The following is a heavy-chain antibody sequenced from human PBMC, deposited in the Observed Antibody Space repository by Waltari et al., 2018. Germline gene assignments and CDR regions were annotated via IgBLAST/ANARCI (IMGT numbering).Heavy chain of an antibody. J-gene: IGHJ6*02. CDR3: ARVGLGGWYPSYYYGMDV. Sequence: QVQLVESGGGVVQPGRSLRLSCAASGLTFGSLAMPWVRQAPGKGLEWVAVISYDGSNKYYVDSVKGRFTISRDNSKNTLYLQMNSLRAEDTAVYYCARVGLGGWYPSYYYGMDVWGQGTTVTVSS. CDR1: GLTFGSLA. CDR2: ISYDGSNK. V-gene: IGHV3-30*04. D-gene: IGHD6-19*01.